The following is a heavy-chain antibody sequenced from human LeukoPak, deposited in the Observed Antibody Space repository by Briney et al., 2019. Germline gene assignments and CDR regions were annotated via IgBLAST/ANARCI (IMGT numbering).Heavy chain of an antibody. CDR1: GFTFSRNA. V-gene: IGHV3-30*04. CDR3: ARDFCGGSCYSADY. D-gene: IGHD2-15*01. Sequence: PGGSLRLSCAASGFTFSRNAIPWVRQAPGKGLEWVAVISNDGRNKYYVDSVEGRFTISRDNSKNSVYLQINSLRGEDTAVYYCARDFCGGSCYSADYWGQGTLVTVSS. CDR2: ISNDGRNK. J-gene: IGHJ4*02.